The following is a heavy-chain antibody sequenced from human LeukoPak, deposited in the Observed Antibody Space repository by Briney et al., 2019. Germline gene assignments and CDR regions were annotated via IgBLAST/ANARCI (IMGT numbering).Heavy chain of an antibody. J-gene: IGHJ1*01. Sequence: PSETLSLTCTVSGGSITNNNYYWSWIRQPPGKGLEWSGYISYSGTTFYNPSLKSRVNISLDTSKNQFSLKLRSVTAADTAVYYCASSTTAVTRSVKYWGQGTLVSVSP. D-gene: IGHD4-23*01. V-gene: IGHV4-30-4*01. CDR1: GGSITNNNYY. CDR2: ISYSGTT. CDR3: ASSTTAVTRSVKY.